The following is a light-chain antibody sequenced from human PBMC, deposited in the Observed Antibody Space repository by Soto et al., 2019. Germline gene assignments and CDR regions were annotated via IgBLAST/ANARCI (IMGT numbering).Light chain of an antibody. CDR2: ANS. J-gene: IGLJ1*01. Sequence: QSALTQPPSVSGAPGQRVTISCTGSSSNIGANYDVHWYQQLPGTAPKLLIYANSNRPSGVPGRSSGSKSGTSASLAITGIQADDEADYYCISYTSYDVRYVVGTGTKVTVL. CDR1: SSNIGANYD. CDR3: ISYTSYDVRYV. V-gene: IGLV1-40*01.